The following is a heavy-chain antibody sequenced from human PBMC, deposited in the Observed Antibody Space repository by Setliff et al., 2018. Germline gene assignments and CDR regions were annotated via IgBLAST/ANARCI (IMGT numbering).Heavy chain of an antibody. CDR2: INTNTGNP. CDR3: ARGSRFGTIVYKGDYYMDV. V-gene: IGHV7-4-1*02. CDR1: GYTFTTCA. D-gene: IGHD3-10*01. Sequence: ASVKVSCKASGYTFTTCAMTWMRQAPGQGLEWMGWINTNTGNPVYAQGFTGRFVFSLDTSVSTAYLQISSLKAEDTAIYYCARGSRFGTIVYKGDYYMDVWGKGTTVTVSS. J-gene: IGHJ6*03.